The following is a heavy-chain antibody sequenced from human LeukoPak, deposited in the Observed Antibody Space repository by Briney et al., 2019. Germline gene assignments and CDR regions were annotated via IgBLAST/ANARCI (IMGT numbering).Heavy chain of an antibody. V-gene: IGHV3-7*01. CDR2: IKGDGHEK. J-gene: IGHJ5*01. Sequence: GRSLRLSCAGAGFSFSSNWMNWVRQAPGKWLEWVANIKGDGHEKNYVDSVKGRFSISRDNARNSLYLQMDSLRAEDTAVYYCAKEGAYPIITYDSWGQGALVTVSS. D-gene: IGHD3-10*01. CDR1: GFSFSSNW. CDR3: AKEGAYPIITYDS.